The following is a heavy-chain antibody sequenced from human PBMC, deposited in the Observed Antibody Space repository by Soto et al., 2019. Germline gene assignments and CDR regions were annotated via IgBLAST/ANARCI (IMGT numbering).Heavy chain of an antibody. CDR1: DGCRSSGGSS. Sequence: VGDGCRSSGGSSRSWNRQPPGKGLEWIGYIYYSGSTYYNPSLKSRVTISIDSSKNQFSLKLTSVTAADTAVYFCARGHDINANWGQGTLVTVSS. J-gene: IGHJ4*02. CDR2: IYYSGST. V-gene: IGHV4-30-2*01. CDR3: ARGHDINAN. D-gene: IGHD2-2*01.